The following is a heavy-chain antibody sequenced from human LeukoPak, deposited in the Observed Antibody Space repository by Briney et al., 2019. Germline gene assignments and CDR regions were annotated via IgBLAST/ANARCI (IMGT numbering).Heavy chain of an antibody. CDR3: AAREYYYDSSGYYQDAFDI. J-gene: IGHJ3*02. CDR2: ISGGDVST. CDR1: GFTFNTYA. Sequence: PGGSLRLSCAASGFTFNTYAMSWVRQAPGKGLEWVSSISGGDVSTSYADSVKGRFTISRDNSKNTLYLQMNSLRAEDTAVYYCAAREYYYDSSGYYQDAFDIWGQGTMVTVSS. V-gene: IGHV3-23*01. D-gene: IGHD3-22*01.